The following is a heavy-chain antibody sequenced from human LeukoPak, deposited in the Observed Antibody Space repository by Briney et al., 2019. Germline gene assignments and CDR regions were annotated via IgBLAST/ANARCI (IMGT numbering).Heavy chain of an antibody. D-gene: IGHD3-3*01. J-gene: IGHJ4*02. V-gene: IGHV1-46*01. CDR2: INPSGGST. CDR1: GYIFTSYW. CDR3: ARAPYDFWSGRLDY. Sequence: GESVKISCKGSGYIFTSYWIGWVRQMPGKGLEWMGIINPSGGSTSYAQKFQGRVTMTRDTSTSTVYMELSSLRSEDTAVYYCARAPYDFWSGRLDYWGQGTLVTVSS.